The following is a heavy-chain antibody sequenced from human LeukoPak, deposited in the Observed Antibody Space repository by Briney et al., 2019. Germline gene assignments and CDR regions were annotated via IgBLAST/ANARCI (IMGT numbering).Heavy chain of an antibody. Sequence: SETLSLTCAVYGGSFSGYYWSWTRQPPGKGLEWIGEINHSGSTNYNPSLESRVTISVDTSKNQFSLKLSSVTAADTAVYYCARRYGDFDYWGQGTLVTVSS. D-gene: IGHD4-17*01. V-gene: IGHV4-34*01. CDR2: INHSGST. CDR1: GGSFSGYY. CDR3: ARRYGDFDY. J-gene: IGHJ4*02.